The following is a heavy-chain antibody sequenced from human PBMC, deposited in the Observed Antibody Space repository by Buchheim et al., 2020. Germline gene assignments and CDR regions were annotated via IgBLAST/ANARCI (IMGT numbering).Heavy chain of an antibody. Sequence: QVQLVESGGGVVQPGRSLRLSCAASGFTFSSYGMHWVRQAPGKGLEWVAVISYDGSNKYYADSVKGRFTISRDNSKNTRYLQMNSLRAEDTAVYYCAKERRRGSGSWYGMDVWGQGTT. J-gene: IGHJ6*02. CDR1: GFTFSSYG. CDR3: AKERRRGSGSWYGMDV. CDR2: ISYDGSNK. V-gene: IGHV3-30*18. D-gene: IGHD3-10*01.